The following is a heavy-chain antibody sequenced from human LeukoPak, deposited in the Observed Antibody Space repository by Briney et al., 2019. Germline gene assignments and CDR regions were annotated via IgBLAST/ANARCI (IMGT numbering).Heavy chain of an antibody. J-gene: IGHJ1*01. Sequence: AGGSLRLSCAASGFTFSSYAMHWVRQAPAKGMGWVAVISYDGSNKYYADSVKGRFTISRDNSKNTLYLQMNSLRAEDTAVYYCAREFYGGTEYFQHWGQGTLVTVSS. D-gene: IGHD4-23*01. V-gene: IGHV3-30-3*01. CDR2: ISYDGSNK. CDR3: AREFYGGTEYFQH. CDR1: GFTFSSYA.